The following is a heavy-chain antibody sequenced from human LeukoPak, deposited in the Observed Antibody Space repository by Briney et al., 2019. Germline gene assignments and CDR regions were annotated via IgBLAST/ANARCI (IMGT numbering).Heavy chain of an antibody. J-gene: IGHJ6*03. CDR1: GFTFSDYY. V-gene: IGHV3-11*01. CDR3: ARDYYDFWSGYQGDYYYYYMDV. Sequence: GGSLRLSCAAPGFTFSDYYMSWIRQAPGKGLEWVSYISSSGSTIYYADSVKGRFTISRDNAKNSLYLQMNSLRAEDTAVYYCARDYYDFWSGYQGDYYYYYMDVWGKGTTVTVSS. CDR2: ISSSGSTI. D-gene: IGHD3-3*01.